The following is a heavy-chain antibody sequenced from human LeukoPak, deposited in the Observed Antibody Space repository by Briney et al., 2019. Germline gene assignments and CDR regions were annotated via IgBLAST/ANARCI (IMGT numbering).Heavy chain of an antibody. J-gene: IGHJ4*02. CDR3: ARGGVLLLWFGELLSFDY. CDR1: GYTFTGYY. V-gene: IGHV1-2*02. D-gene: IGHD3-10*01. Sequence: ASVKVSCKASGYTFTGYYMHWVRQAPGQGLEWMGWINPNSGGTYYAQKFQGRVTMTSDTSISTAYMELSRLRSDDTAVYYCARGGVLLLWFGELLSFDYWGQGTLVTVSS. CDR2: INPNSGGT.